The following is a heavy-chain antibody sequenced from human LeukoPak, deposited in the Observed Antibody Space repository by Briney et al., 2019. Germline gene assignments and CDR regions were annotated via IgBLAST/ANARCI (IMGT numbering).Heavy chain of an antibody. CDR2: ISANNGNT. V-gene: IGHV1-18*01. D-gene: IGHD2-2*02. Sequence: GASVKVSCKATGYTFTSYGISWVRQAPGQGLEWMGWISANNGNTNYAQKLQGRVTMTTDTATSTAYMELRSLRSDDTAVYYCARDTELGYCSSTSCYRHAFDIWGQGTMVTVSS. J-gene: IGHJ3*02. CDR1: GYTFTSYG. CDR3: ARDTELGYCSSTSCYRHAFDI.